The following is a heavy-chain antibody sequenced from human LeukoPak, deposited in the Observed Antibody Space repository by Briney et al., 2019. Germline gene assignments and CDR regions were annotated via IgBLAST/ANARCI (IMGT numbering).Heavy chain of an antibody. V-gene: IGHV4-38-2*01. Sequence: GSLRLSCAASGFTFNDYYMAWIRQPPGKGLEWIGSIYYTGTTSYNPSLESRVTISVDSSNNQISLNLNSVIAADTAMYFCARGGFYGHPFEFGGQEILVIVSA. CDR1: GFTFNDYY. CDR2: IYYTGTT. J-gene: IGHJ4*02. D-gene: IGHD3-10*01. CDR3: ARGGFYGHPFEF.